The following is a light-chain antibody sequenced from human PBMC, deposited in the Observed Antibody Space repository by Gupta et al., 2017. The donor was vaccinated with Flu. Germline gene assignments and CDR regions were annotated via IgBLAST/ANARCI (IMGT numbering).Light chain of an antibody. Sequence: QSVLTQPPSASGPPGQRVTISCSGSSSNIGSNYVYWYQQLPGTAPKLLIYRNNQRPSGVPDRCSGSKSGTSASLAISGLRSEDEADYYCAAWDDSLSGWVFGGGTKLTVL. CDR2: RNN. CDR3: AAWDDSLSGWV. CDR1: SSNIGSNY. V-gene: IGLV1-47*01. J-gene: IGLJ3*02.